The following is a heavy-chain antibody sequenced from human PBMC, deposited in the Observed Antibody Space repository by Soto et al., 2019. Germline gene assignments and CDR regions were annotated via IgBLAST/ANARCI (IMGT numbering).Heavy chain of an antibody. Sequence: SETLSLTCSVSGGSISKHYWSWIRQPPGKGLEWIGYIYYNGNTNYNPSLKSRVTMSVDTSRNQISLKLTTVTAADTAVYYCTRANWYSEYWGQGTLVTVSS. V-gene: IGHV4-59*11. J-gene: IGHJ4*02. CDR2: IYYNGNT. CDR1: GGSISKHY. D-gene: IGHD7-27*01. CDR3: TRANWYSEY.